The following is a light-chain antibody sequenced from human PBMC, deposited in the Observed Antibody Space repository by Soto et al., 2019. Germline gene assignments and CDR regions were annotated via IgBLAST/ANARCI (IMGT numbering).Light chain of an antibody. CDR2: PAS. J-gene: IGKJ1*01. V-gene: IGKV1-12*01. CDR1: QGVGSW. CDR3: QQANSFPWT. Sequence: DIQITQPPSSVSASVESRVPIPCRASQGVGSWLAWYKQKPGKPPKLLTYPASSLKIGVPSRFSGSGSGTDFTLTISSLQPEEFATYYCQQANSFPWTFGQGTKVAIK.